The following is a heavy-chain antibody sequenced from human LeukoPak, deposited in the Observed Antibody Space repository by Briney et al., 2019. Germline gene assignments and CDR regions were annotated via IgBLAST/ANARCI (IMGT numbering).Heavy chain of an antibody. CDR1: GYTFTSYY. CDR2: INPSGGST. J-gene: IGHJ6*02. Sequence: ASVKVSCKASGYTFTSYYMHWVRQAPGQRLEWMGIINPSGGSTSYAQKFQGRVTMTRDTSTSTVYMELSSLRSEDTAVYYCARDYRVLWFGELLDNYYYYGMDVWGQGTTVTVSS. D-gene: IGHD3-10*01. CDR3: ARDYRVLWFGELLDNYYYYGMDV. V-gene: IGHV1-46*01.